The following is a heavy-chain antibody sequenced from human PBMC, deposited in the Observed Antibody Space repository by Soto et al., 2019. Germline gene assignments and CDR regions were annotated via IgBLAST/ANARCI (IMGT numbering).Heavy chain of an antibody. CDR1: GGTFSSYA. Sequence: QVQLVQSGAEVKKPGSSVKVSCKASGGTFSSYAISWVRQAPGQGLEWMGGIIPIFGTANYAQKFQGRVTIPADDSSTTVYISLSSLRLDATAVYFRASDLKAPSGTAGWGQGTLVTVST. V-gene: IGHV1-69*12. J-gene: IGHJ4*02. CDR3: ASDLKAPSGTAG. CDR2: IIPIFGTA. D-gene: IGHD1-26*01.